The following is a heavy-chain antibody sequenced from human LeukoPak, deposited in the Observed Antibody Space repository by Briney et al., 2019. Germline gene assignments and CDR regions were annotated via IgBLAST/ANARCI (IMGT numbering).Heavy chain of an antibody. CDR1: GYTFTSYG. D-gene: IGHD3-22*01. CDR2: MNPNSGNT. J-gene: IGHJ4*02. V-gene: IGHV1-8*01. Sequence: ASVKVSCKASGYTFTSYGINWVRQATGQGLEWMGWMNPNSGNTGCAQKFQGRVTMTRNTSISTAYMELSSLRSEDTAVYYCARAGYSGYYRTFDYWGQGTLVTVSS. CDR3: ARAGYSGYYRTFDY.